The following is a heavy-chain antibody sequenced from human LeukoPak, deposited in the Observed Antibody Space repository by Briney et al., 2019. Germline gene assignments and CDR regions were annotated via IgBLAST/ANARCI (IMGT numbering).Heavy chain of an antibody. D-gene: IGHD6-13*01. CDR1: GGTFSSYA. CDR3: ATERAESGSIAAAAPLFDI. J-gene: IGHJ3*02. V-gene: IGHV1-69*06. Sequence: GASVKVSCKASGGTFSSYAISWVRQAPGQGLEWMGGIIPIFGTANYAQKFQGRVTMTEDTSTDTAYMELSSLRSEDTAVYYCATERAESGSIAAAAPLFDIWGQGTMVTVSS. CDR2: IIPIFGTA.